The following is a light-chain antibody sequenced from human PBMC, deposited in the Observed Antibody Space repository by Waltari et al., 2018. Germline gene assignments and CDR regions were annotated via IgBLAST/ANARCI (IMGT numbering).Light chain of an antibody. V-gene: IGLV3-25*03. CDR3: QSTDNSGTYVV. J-gene: IGLJ2*01. Sequence: SYELTQPPSVSVSPGQTARITCSGDALPRQYSFWYQQRSGQAPVLVIYKDTVRPSGIPERFSGSSSGTRVTLTISGVQAQDEADYYCQSTDNSGTYVVFGGGTKLTVL. CDR2: KDT. CDR1: ALPRQY.